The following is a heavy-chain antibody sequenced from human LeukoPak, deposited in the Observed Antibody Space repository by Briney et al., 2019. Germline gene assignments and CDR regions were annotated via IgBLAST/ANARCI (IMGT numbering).Heavy chain of an antibody. D-gene: IGHD3-10*01. V-gene: IGHV3-23*01. CDR1: GFTFSSYA. Sequence: PGGSLRLSCAASGFTFSSYAVSWVRQAPGKGLEWVSAISGSGGSTYYADSVKGRFTISRDNSKNTLYLQMNSLRAEDTAVYYCAKVNGHYGSGIIDAFDIWGQGTMVTVSS. CDR2: ISGSGGST. J-gene: IGHJ3*02. CDR3: AKVNGHYGSGIIDAFDI.